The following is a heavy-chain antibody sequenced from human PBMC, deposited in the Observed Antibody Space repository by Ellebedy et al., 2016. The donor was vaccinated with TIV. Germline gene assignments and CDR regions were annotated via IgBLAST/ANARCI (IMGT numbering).Heavy chain of an antibody. CDR1: GYTFTGSGFY. J-gene: IGHJ5*02. V-gene: IGHV1-2*06. D-gene: IGHD6-13*01. CDR3: AREGFGSSWYLGREWFDP. CDR2: INPNTGGT. Sequence: ASVKVSCXTSGYTFTGSGFYIHWVRQAPGQGLEWMGRINPNTGGTNYAQKFQGRVTMTRDTSVSTAYMELSRLRSDDTAVYYCAREGFGSSWYLGREWFDPWGQGSLVTVSS.